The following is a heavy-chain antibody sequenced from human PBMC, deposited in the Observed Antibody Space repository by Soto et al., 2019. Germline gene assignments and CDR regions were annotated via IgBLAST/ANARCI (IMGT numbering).Heavy chain of an antibody. Sequence: PGGSLRLSCAASGFTFSSYAMHWVRQAPGKGLEWVAVISYDGSNKYYADSVKGRFTISRDNSKNTLYLQMNSLRAEDTAVYYCAREGYCTNGVCPEGYYGMEVWGQGTTVTVSS. CDR3: AREGYCTNGVCPEGYYGMEV. CDR1: GFTFSSYA. D-gene: IGHD2-8*01. V-gene: IGHV3-30-3*01. CDR2: ISYDGSNK. J-gene: IGHJ6*02.